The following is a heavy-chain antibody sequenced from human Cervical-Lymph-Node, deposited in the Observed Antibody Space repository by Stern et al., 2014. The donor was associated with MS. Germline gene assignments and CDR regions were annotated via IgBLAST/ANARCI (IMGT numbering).Heavy chain of an antibody. Sequence: VQLVQSGAEVKKPGASVKVSCKASGYSLTSYHMHWVRQATGQGIEWIGIISPSGGSAAVAQKFQGRVTMTRDTATSTVYMELRSLRSEDTALYYCARDYDSSGFYYVWCQGTLVTVSS. CDR2: ISPSGGSA. CDR3: ARDYDSSGFYYV. J-gene: IGHJ4*02. D-gene: IGHD3-22*01. CDR1: GYSLTSYH. V-gene: IGHV1-46*01.